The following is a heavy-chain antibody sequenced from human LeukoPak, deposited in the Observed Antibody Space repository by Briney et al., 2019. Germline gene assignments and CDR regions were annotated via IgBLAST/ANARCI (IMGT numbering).Heavy chain of an antibody. CDR3: AKVVRYYATTAYYSHYFDY. V-gene: IGHV3-74*01. D-gene: IGHD3-22*01. J-gene: IGHJ4*02. CDR2: ISDDGTIA. CDR1: GFTFRNYW. Sequence: PGGSLRLSCAASGFTFRNYWMHWVRQTPGKGLVRVSRISDDGTIANYAGSVEGRFTISRDNARNTLYLQMNSLRAEDTAMYYCAKVVRYYATTAYYSHYFDYWGQGTLVTVSS.